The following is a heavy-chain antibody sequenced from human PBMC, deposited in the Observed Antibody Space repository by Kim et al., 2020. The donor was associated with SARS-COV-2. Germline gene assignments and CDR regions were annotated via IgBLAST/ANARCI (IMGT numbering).Heavy chain of an antibody. CDR3: ARHVTGTPYYYYYYYMDV. CDR2: IYPGDSDT. CDR1: GYSFTSYW. Sequence: GESLKISCKGSGYSFTSYWIGWVRQMPGKGLEWMGIIYPGDSDTKYSPSFQGQVTISADKSISTAYLQWSSLKASDTAMYYCARHVTGTPYYYYYYYMDVWGKGTTVTVSS. J-gene: IGHJ6*03. D-gene: IGHD1-7*01. V-gene: IGHV5-51*01.